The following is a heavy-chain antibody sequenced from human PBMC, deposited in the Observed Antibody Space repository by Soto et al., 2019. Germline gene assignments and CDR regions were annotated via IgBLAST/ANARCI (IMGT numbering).Heavy chain of an antibody. CDR3: AKDKEAGYSGYDLYYYYYMDV. D-gene: IGHD5-12*01. Sequence: PGGSLRLSCAASGFAFSSYAMSWVRQAPGKGLEWVSAISGSGGSTYYADSVKGRFTISRDNSKNTLYLQMNSLRAEDTAVYYCAKDKEAGYSGYDLYYYYYMDVWGKGTTVTVSS. CDR1: GFAFSSYA. CDR2: ISGSGGST. J-gene: IGHJ6*03. V-gene: IGHV3-23*01.